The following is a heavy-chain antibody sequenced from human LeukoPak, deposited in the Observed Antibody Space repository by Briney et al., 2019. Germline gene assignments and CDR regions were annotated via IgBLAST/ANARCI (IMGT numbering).Heavy chain of an antibody. CDR2: IYPGDSDT. D-gene: IGHD6-13*01. V-gene: IGHV5-51*01. CDR1: GYSFTSYW. Sequence: GESLKISCKGSGYSFTSYWIGWVRQMPGKGLEWMGIIYPGDSDTRYSPSFQGQVTISADKSISTAYQQWSSLKASDTAMYYCARTGDSSSWYAGFDPWGQGTLVTVSS. J-gene: IGHJ5*02. CDR3: ARTGDSSSWYAGFDP.